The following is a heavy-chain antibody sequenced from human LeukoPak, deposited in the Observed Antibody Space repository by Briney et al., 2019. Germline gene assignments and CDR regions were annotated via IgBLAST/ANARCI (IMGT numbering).Heavy chain of an antibody. CDR3: ARRAVTTFGFYMDV. CDR2: IYYSGST. CDR1: GGSISSYY. Sequence: SETLSLTCTVSGGSISSYYWGWIRQPPGKGLEWIGSIYYSGSTYYNPSLKSRVTISVDTSKNQFSLKLSSVTAADTAVYYCARRAVTTFGFYMDVWGKGTTVTVSS. V-gene: IGHV4-39*07. J-gene: IGHJ6*03. D-gene: IGHD3-16*01.